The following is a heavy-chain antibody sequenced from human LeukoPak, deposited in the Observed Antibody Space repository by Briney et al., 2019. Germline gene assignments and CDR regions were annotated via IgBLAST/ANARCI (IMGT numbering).Heavy chain of an antibody. CDR1: GGSFSGYY. CDR2: INHSGST. Sequence: SETLSLTCAVYGGSFSGYYWSWIRQPPGKGLEWIGEINHSGSTNYNPSLKSRVTISVDTSENQFSLKLSSVTAADTAVYYCARVAESGYGSGSFLDYWGQGTLVTVSS. V-gene: IGHV4-34*01. CDR3: ARVAESGYGSGSFLDY. D-gene: IGHD3-10*01. J-gene: IGHJ4*02.